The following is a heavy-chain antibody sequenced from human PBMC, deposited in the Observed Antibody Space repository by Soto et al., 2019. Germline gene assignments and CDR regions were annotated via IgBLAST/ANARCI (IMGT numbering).Heavy chain of an antibody. CDR1: GFIFSRYG. Sequence: QVQLVESGGGVVQSGGSLRLSCGGSGFIFSRYGMHWVRQAPGKGLEWVTGISYDGGERFYADSVQGRFTISRDNSKNRLDLQMSSLRPEDTAVYYCARDLPLYCRGDCNFDFWGQGTLVTVSS. J-gene: IGHJ4*02. D-gene: IGHD2-21*02. CDR2: ISYDGGER. V-gene: IGHV3-30*03. CDR3: ARDLPLYCRGDCNFDF.